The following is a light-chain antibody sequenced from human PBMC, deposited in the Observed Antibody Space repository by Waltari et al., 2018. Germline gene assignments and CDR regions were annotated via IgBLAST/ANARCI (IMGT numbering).Light chain of an antibody. CDR3: CSYAGSSPYV. V-gene: IGLV2-23*02. J-gene: IGLJ1*01. CDR1: SSDVGCYNL. CDR2: EVN. Sequence: QPALTPPASVSASPGQTITISCTGTSSDVGCYNLVPWYQQHPGKAPKLMIYEVNKRPAGVSIRFSGSKSGNTASLTITGSQAEDEADYYCCSYAGSSPYVFGTGTKVTVL.